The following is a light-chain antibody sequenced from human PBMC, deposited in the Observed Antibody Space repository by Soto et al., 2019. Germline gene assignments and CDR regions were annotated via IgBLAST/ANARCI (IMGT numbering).Light chain of an antibody. CDR1: QSISSW. CDR2: DAS. V-gene: IGKV1-5*01. CDR3: QQYNSYSLT. J-gene: IGKJ4*01. Sequence: DIRMTQSPSTLSASVGDRVTITCRASQSISSWLAWYQQKPGKAPKLLIYDASSLESGVPQRFSGSGSGTDFTLTISSLQPDEFATYYCQQYNSYSLTVGGGTKVDIK.